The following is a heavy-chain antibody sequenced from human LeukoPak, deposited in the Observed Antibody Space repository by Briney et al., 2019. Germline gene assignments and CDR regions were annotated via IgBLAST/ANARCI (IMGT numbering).Heavy chain of an antibody. D-gene: IGHD3-10*01. CDR3: AKDGLWFGELLYYFDY. V-gene: IGHV3-23*01. Sequence: GGSLRLSCAASGFTFSSYAMSWVRQAPGKGLEWVSAISGSGGSTYYADSVKGRFTISRDNSKNTLYLQMNSLRAEDTAVYYCAKDGLWFGELLYYFDYWGQGTLVTVSS. CDR1: GFTFSSYA. CDR2: ISGSGGST. J-gene: IGHJ4*02.